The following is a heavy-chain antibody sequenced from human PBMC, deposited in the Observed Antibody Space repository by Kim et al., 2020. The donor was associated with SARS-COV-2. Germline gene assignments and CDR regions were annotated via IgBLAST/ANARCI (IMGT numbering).Heavy chain of an antibody. CDR2: TYYRSKWYN. D-gene: IGHD3-16*02. Sequence: SQTLSLTCAISGDSVSSNSAAWNWIRQSPSRGLEWLGRTYYRSKWYNDYAVSVKSRITINPDTSKNQFSLQLNSVTPEDTAVYYCARAPRPNYDYVWGSYRSPFDYWGQGTLVTVSS. J-gene: IGHJ4*02. V-gene: IGHV6-1*01. CDR3: ARAPRPNYDYVWGSYRSPFDY. CDR1: GDSVSSNSAA.